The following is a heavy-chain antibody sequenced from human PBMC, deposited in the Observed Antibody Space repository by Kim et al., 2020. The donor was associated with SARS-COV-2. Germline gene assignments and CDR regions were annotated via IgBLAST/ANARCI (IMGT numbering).Heavy chain of an antibody. Sequence: GGSLRLSCAASGFTFSSYGMHWVRQAPGKGLEWVAVIWYDGSNKYYADSVKGRFTISRDNSKNTLYLQMNSLRAEDTAVYYCAKASSSIVGAMDAFDIWGQGTMVTVSS. V-gene: IGHV3-33*06. D-gene: IGHD1-26*01. J-gene: IGHJ3*02. CDR1: GFTFSSYG. CDR2: IWYDGSNK. CDR3: AKASSSIVGAMDAFDI.